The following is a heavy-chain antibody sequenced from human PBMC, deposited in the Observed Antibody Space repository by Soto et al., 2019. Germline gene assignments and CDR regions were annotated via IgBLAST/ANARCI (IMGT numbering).Heavy chain of an antibody. CDR2: INPNSGGT. J-gene: IGHJ3*02. V-gene: IGHV1-2*02. CDR3: AREARIAAAGFAFDI. Sequence: ASVKVSCKASGYTFTGYYMHWVRQAPGQGLEWMGWINPNSGGTNYAQKFQGRVTMTRDTSISTAYMELSRLRSDDTAVYYRAREARIAAAGFAFDIWGQGTMVTVSS. CDR1: GYTFTGYY. D-gene: IGHD6-13*01.